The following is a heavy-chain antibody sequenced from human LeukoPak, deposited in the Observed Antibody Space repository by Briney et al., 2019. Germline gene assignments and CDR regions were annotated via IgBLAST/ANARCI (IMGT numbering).Heavy chain of an antibody. Sequence: GGSLRLSCEASGFTFSPYGMTWVRQAPGKGLEWVSVIYSGGSTYYADSVKGRFTISRDNSKNTLYLQMNSLRAEDTAVYYCARDSTDTMVDAFDIWGQGTMVTVSS. CDR2: IYSGGST. CDR3: ARDSTDTMVDAFDI. CDR1: GFTFSPYG. D-gene: IGHD3-10*01. V-gene: IGHV3-53*01. J-gene: IGHJ3*02.